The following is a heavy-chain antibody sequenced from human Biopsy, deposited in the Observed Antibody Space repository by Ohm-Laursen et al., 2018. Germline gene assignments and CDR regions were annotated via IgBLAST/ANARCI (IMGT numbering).Heavy chain of an antibody. CDR1: GYSFTGHY. V-gene: IGHV1-2*02. CDR3: VRSRAGGATWGMDV. CDR2: INPDNGGT. Sequence: SVKVSCKASGYSFTGHYIYWVRQAPGQGLEWMGWINPDNGGTIHAQKFQGRVTVTRDTSISTAYVEVTSLRSDDTAVYYCVRSRAGGATWGMDVWGQGTTVTVSS. J-gene: IGHJ6*02. D-gene: IGHD3-16*01.